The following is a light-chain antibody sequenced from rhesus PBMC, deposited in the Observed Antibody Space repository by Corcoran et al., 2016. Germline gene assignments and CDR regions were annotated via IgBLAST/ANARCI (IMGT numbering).Light chain of an antibody. V-gene: IGKV3S9*01. CDR2: GAS. Sequence: EIVMTQSPATLSLSPGERATLSCRASQSVSSYVAWYQQKPEQAPRLLSYGASSRATGLPDRFRGSGSGTDFTLIISSLEPEDVGVYYCQQYNNWNSFGQGTKVEIK. J-gene: IGKJ2*01. CDR3: QQYNNWNS. CDR1: QSVSSY.